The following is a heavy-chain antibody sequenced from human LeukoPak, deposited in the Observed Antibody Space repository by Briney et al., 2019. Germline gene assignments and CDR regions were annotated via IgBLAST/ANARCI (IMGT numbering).Heavy chain of an antibody. CDR3: ARQTVVLARFDY. J-gene: IGHJ4*02. CDR1: GGSFSGYY. CDR2: INHSGST. Sequence: PSETLSLTCAVYGGSFSGYYWSWIRQPPGKGLEWIGEINHSGSTNYNPSLKRRVTISVDTSKNQFSLKLSSVTAADTAVYYCARQTVVLARFDYWGQGTLVTVSS. D-gene: IGHD2-8*01. V-gene: IGHV4-34*01.